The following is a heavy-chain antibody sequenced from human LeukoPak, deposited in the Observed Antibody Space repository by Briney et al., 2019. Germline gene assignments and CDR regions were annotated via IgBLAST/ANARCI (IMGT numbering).Heavy chain of an antibody. J-gene: IGHJ4*02. D-gene: IGHD2-8*02. CDR1: GFPFSNYY. V-gene: IGHV1-46*01. CDR3: AREESGGYFDY. CDR2: INPTGTRT. Sequence: ASVKVSCKASGFPFSNYYMHWVPQAPGQGLEWVGLINPTGTRTNYAQKFRGRVTMTRDTSTTTVYMELSSLRSEDTAVYYCAREESGGYFDYWGQGTLVTVSS.